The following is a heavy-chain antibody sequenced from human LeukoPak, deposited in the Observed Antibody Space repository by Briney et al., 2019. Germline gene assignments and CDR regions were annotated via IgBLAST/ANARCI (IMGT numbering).Heavy chain of an antibody. V-gene: IGHV4-59*01. J-gene: IGHJ4*02. CDR2: IYYTGST. CDR1: GGSINNYY. D-gene: IGHD2-15*01. Sequence: PSETLSLTCTVSGGSINNYYWSWVRQPPGAGLEWLAYIYYTGSTNYNPSLKTRLTISVDTSKNQFSLKLSSVTAADTAVYYCARGGGPRAFDYWGQGTLVTVSS. CDR3: ARGGGPRAFDY.